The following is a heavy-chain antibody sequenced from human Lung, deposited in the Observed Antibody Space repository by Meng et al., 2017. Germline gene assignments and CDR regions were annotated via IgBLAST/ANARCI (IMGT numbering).Heavy chain of an antibody. D-gene: IGHD4-11*01. CDR3: ARGPTTMAHDFDY. Sequence: QLQRWGTALLNPPETLSHPGGVSGGSFSDYYWSWIRQTPGKGLEWIGEINHSGSTNYNPSLESRATISVDTSQNNLSLKLSSVTAADSAVYYCARGPTTMAHDFDYWGQGTLVTVSS. V-gene: IGHV4-34*01. CDR1: GGSFSDYY. CDR2: INHSGST. J-gene: IGHJ4*02.